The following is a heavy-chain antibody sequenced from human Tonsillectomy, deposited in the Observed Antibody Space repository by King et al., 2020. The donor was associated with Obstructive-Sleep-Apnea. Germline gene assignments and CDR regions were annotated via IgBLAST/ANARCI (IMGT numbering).Heavy chain of an antibody. Sequence: VQLVESGGGVVQPGGFLRLSCAASRFSFNTYAMHWVCQAPDKGMEWVAFISFDGRNEYYADSVKGRFSISRDNSKKTLYLQMNSLRGEDTAVYYCARDRGGSYRLNYFDRWGQGTLVTVSS. V-gene: IGHV3-30*04. CDR1: RFSFNTYA. CDR3: ARDRGGSYRLNYFDR. J-gene: IGHJ4*02. D-gene: IGHD1-26*01. CDR2: ISFDGRNE.